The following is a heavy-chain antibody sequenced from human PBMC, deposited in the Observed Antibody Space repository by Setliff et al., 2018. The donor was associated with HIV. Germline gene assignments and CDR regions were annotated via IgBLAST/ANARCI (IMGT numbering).Heavy chain of an antibody. J-gene: IGHJ4*02. V-gene: IGHV3-33*04. D-gene: IGHD3-16*01. Sequence: GGSLRLSCATSGFTFSTYGMHWVRQAPGKGLDWLAVLWFDGKNRKYAASVKGRFTISRDNSKNTLYLQLDSLTAEDTAVYYCATSPLPGSSDYIWGSDYFDYWGQGALVTVSS. CDR2: LWFDGKNR. CDR3: ATSPLPGSSDYIWGSDYFDY. CDR1: GFTFSTYG.